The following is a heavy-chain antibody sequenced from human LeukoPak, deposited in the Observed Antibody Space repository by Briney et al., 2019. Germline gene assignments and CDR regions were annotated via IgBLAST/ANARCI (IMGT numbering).Heavy chain of an antibody. Sequence: ASVKVSCKTSGDKITNNGISWVRQAPGQGLEWMGWISGYRGITKYGQKFQGRVTLTTDTSTDVANMELRSLRPDDTAVYYCVRDGELPYDAYDIWGQGTMVTVSS. J-gene: IGHJ3*02. V-gene: IGHV1-18*01. D-gene: IGHD1-26*01. CDR2: ISGYRGIT. CDR3: VRDGELPYDAYDI. CDR1: GDKITNNG.